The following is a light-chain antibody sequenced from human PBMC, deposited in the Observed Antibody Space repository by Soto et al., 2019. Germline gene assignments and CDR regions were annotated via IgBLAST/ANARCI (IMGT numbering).Light chain of an antibody. Sequence: QSALTQPASVSGSPGQSITISCTGTSSDVGGYNYVSWYQHHPGKAPKLMVYEVSNRPSGVSNRFSGSKSGTTASLTISGLQAEDEDDYYCSSYTTSYTQVFGGGTKLTVL. V-gene: IGLV2-14*01. J-gene: IGLJ3*02. CDR2: EVS. CDR3: SSYTTSYTQV. CDR1: SSDVGGYNY.